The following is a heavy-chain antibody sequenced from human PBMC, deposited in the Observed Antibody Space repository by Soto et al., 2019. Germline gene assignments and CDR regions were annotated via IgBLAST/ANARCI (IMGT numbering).Heavy chain of an antibody. J-gene: IGHJ4*02. CDR3: ARGPHFYSSGWYGSPLDY. V-gene: IGHV4-4*07. D-gene: IGHD6-19*01. Sequence: KSSETLSLTCTVSGGSISCYYWSWIRQPAGKELEWIGRIYTNGSTNYNPSLKSRVTMSLDMSRNQFSLKLNSVTAADTAVYYCARGPHFYSSGWYGSPLDYWGQGTLVTVSS. CDR2: IYTNGST. CDR1: GGSISCYY.